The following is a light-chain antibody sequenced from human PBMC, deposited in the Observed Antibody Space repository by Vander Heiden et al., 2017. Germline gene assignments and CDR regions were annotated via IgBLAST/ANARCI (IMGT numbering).Light chain of an antibody. CDR1: NVGGRS. V-gene: IGLV3-21*02. CDR2: DDY. Sequence: SYVLTQPASVSVAPGQTAIITCGGNNVGGRSVHWYQQKPGQAPILVVYDDYVRPSGIPERFSGSNSALTISRVEVGDEADYYCQVWDTSGDQWVLGGGTKLTVL. CDR3: QVWDTSGDQWV. J-gene: IGLJ3*02.